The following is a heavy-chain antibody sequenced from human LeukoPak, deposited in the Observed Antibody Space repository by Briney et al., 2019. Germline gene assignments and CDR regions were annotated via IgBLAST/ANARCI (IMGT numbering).Heavy chain of an antibody. J-gene: IGHJ5*02. CDR1: GFTFTKYA. V-gene: IGHV3-23*01. Sequence: GGSLRLSCAASGFTFTKYAMNWVRQAPGKGLEWVSGISGSGVTTYYADSVKGRFTISRDNSKDMLYLQMNTLRAEDTAVYYCAKDTVFGEPNWFDPWGQGTLVTVSS. CDR2: ISGSGVTT. D-gene: IGHD4-17*01. CDR3: AKDTVFGEPNWFDP.